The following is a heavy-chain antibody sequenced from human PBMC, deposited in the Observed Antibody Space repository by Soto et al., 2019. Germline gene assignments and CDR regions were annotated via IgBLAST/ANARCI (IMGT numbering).Heavy chain of an antibody. CDR3: AKDLASCISTSCYAPSYYGMDV. V-gene: IGHV3-30*18. Sequence: QVQLVESGGGVVQPGRSLRLSCAASGFTFSSYGMHWVRQAPGKGLEWVAVISYDGSNKYYADSVKGRFTISRDNSKNTLYLQMNRLRAEDTAVYYCAKDLASCISTSCYAPSYYGMDVWGQGTTVTVSS. J-gene: IGHJ6*02. D-gene: IGHD2-2*01. CDR1: GFTFSSYG. CDR2: ISYDGSNK.